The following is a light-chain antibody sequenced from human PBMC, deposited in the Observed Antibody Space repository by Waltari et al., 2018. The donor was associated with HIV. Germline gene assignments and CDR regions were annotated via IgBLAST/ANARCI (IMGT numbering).Light chain of an antibody. CDR3: VLYMGSGVWV. J-gene: IGLJ3*02. Sequence: QTVVTQEPSFSVSPGGTVTLTCGLSSGSVSTNSYPSWYQQTPGQAPPTLIYSTNTRSSGVPDRFSGSILGNKAALTITGAQAEDESDYYCVLYMGSGVWVFGGGTKLTVL. CDR2: STN. V-gene: IGLV8-61*01. CDR1: SGSVSTNSY.